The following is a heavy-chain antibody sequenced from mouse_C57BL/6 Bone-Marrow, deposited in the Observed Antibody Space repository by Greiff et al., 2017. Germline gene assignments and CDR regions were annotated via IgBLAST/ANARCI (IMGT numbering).Heavy chain of an antibody. J-gene: IGHJ3*01. CDR3: TLIYYDYDGGFAY. V-gene: IGHV14-4*01. CDR1: GFNINDDY. CDR2: IDPANGDT. Sequence: EVQLQESGAELVRPGASVKLSCTASGFNINDDYMHWVKQRPEQGLVWIGWIDPANGDTEYAPKFQGQATITADTSSNTAYLQLSSHTSEDTAVYYCTLIYYDYDGGFAYWGQGTLVTVSA. D-gene: IGHD2-4*01.